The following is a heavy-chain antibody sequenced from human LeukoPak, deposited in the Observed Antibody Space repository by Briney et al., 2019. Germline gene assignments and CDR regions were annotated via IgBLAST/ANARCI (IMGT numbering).Heavy chain of an antibody. Sequence: SVKVSCKASGGTSSSYAISWVRQAPGQGLEWMGRIIPILGIANYAQKFQGRVTITADKSTSTAYMELSSLRSEDTAVYYCARDVDTAMPMDYWGQGTLVTVSS. CDR1: GGTSSSYA. D-gene: IGHD5-18*01. J-gene: IGHJ4*02. CDR3: ARDVDTAMPMDY. V-gene: IGHV1-69*04. CDR2: IIPILGIA.